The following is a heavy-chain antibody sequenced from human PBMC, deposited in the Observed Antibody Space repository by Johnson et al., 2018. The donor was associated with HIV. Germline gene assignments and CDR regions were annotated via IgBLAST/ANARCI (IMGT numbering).Heavy chain of an antibody. V-gene: IGHV3-66*01. D-gene: IGHD3-16*01. CDR3: AREFGDLRAFDI. CDR1: GITVNTNY. Sequence: EVQLVESGGGLVQSGESLRLSCAASGITVNTNYMSWVRRAPGKGLEWVSVIYSGGSTYYADSVKGRFTISRDNSKNTLYLQMNSLRAEDTAVYYCAREFGDLRAFDIWGQGTMVTVSS. J-gene: IGHJ3*02. CDR2: IYSGGST.